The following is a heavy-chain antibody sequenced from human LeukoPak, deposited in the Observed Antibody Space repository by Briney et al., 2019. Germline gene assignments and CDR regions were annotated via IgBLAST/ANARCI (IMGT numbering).Heavy chain of an antibody. D-gene: IGHD2-2*01. J-gene: IGHJ6*03. CDR3: TRVGVVVVPAAYYYMDV. Sequence: GGSLRLSCTASGFTFGDYAMSWVRQAPGKGLEWVGFIRSKAYGGTTEYAASVKGRFTISRDDSKSIAYLQMNSLKTEDTAVYYCTRVGVVVVPAAYYYMDVWGKGTTVTVSS. CDR1: GFTFGDYA. CDR2: IRSKAYGGTT. V-gene: IGHV3-49*04.